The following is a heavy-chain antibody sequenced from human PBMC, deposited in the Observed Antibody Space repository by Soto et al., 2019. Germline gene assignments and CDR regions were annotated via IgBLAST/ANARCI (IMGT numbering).Heavy chain of an antibody. CDR3: ARSYDILTGYPENWFDP. CDR1: GASISSYY. Sequence: SETLSLTCSVSGASISSYYWIWIRQPPGKGLEWIGHFYYTGSNSYNPSLKSRITLSVDTSKNEFSLKLTSVTAADTAIYYCARSYDILTGYPENWFDPWGQGILVTVSS. D-gene: IGHD3-9*01. J-gene: IGHJ5*02. V-gene: IGHV4-59*01. CDR2: FYYTGSN.